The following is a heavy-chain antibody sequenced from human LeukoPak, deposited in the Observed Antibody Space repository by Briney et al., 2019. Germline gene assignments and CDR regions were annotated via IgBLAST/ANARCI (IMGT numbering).Heavy chain of an antibody. Sequence: SQTLSLTCTVSGGSISSGSYYWSWIRQPAGKGLEWIGRIYTSGSTNYNPSLKSRVTISVDTSKNQFSLKLSSVTAADTAVYYCARDTYYAAFDPWGRGTLVTVSS. V-gene: IGHV4-61*02. J-gene: IGHJ5*02. D-gene: IGHD2-2*01. CDR1: GGSISSGSYY. CDR3: ARDTYYAAFDP. CDR2: IYTSGST.